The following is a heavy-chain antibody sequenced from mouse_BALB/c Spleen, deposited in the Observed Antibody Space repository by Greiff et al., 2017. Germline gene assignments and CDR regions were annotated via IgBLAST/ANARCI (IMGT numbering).Heavy chain of an antibody. CDR1: GFTFSSYA. D-gene: IGHD1-1*01. CDR2: ISSGGST. CDR3: ARGSYGSSLSAMDY. J-gene: IGHJ4*01. Sequence: EVQLVESGGGLVKPGGSLKLSCAASGFTFSSYAMSWVRQTPEKRLEWVASISSGGSTYYPDSVKGRFTISRDNARNILYLQMSSLRSEDTAMYYCARGSYGSSLSAMDYWGQGTSVTVSS. V-gene: IGHV5-6-5*01.